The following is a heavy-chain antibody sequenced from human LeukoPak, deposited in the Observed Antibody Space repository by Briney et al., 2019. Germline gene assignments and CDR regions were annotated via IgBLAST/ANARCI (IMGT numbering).Heavy chain of an antibody. CDR3: ATASPYSSSWYGR. D-gene: IGHD6-13*01. CDR1: GYTFTSYG. J-gene: IGHJ4*02. CDR2: ISAYNGNT. V-gene: IGHV1-18*01. Sequence: GASVKVSCKASGYTFTSYGISWVRQAPGQGLEWMGWISAYNGNTNYAQKLQGRVTMTEDTSTDTAYIELSSLRSEDTAVYYCATASPYSSSWYGRWGQGTLVTVSS.